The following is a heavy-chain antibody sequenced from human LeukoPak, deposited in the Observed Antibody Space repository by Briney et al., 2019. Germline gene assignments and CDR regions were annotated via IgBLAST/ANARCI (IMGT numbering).Heavy chain of an antibody. CDR1: GFTFSSYG. CDR3: AKDPPAKVVTATDAY. V-gene: IGHV3-30*02. J-gene: IGHJ4*02. CDR2: IRYDGSNK. D-gene: IGHD2-21*02. Sequence: GGSLRLSCAASGFTFSSYGMHWVRQAPGKGLEWVAFIRYDGSNKYYADSVKGRFTISRDNSKNTLYLQMNSLRAEDTAVYYCAKDPPAKVVTATDAYWGQGTLVTVSS.